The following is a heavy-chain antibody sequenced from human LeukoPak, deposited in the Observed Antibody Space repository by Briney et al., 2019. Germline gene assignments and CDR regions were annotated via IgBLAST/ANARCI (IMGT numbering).Heavy chain of an antibody. CDR2: ISGRGSKT. V-gene: IGHV3-23*01. CDR1: GFTFSDYA. Sequence: GGSLRLSCAASGFTFSDYAMTWVRQAPGKGLEWVSDISGRGSKTYYADSVKGRFTISRDNSKNTLYLQMNSLRAEDTAVYYCAKDLAWRPAAIYYYGMDVWGQGTTVTVSS. J-gene: IGHJ6*02. D-gene: IGHD2-2*02. CDR3: AKDLAWRPAAIYYYGMDV.